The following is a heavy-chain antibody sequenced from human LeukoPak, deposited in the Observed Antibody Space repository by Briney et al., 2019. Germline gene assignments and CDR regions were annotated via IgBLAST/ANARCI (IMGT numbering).Heavy chain of an antibody. CDR1: GGTFSSYA. Sequence: SVKVSCKASGGTFSSYAISWVRQAPGQGLEWMGRIIPILGIANYAQKFQGRVTITADKSTSTAYMELSSLRSEDTAVYYCATANYGGNSEYYFDYWGQGTLVTVSS. CDR3: ATANYGGNSEYYFDY. V-gene: IGHV1-69*04. D-gene: IGHD4-23*01. J-gene: IGHJ4*02. CDR2: IIPILGIA.